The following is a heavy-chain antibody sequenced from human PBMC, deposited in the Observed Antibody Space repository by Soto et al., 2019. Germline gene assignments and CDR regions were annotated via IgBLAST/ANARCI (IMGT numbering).Heavy chain of an antibody. CDR3: ARARNDYYDGSGAQVVYFRH. J-gene: IGHJ1*01. V-gene: IGHV1-3*01. Sequence: ASVKVSCKASGYTFTSYAMHWVRQAPGQRLEWMGWINAGNGNTKYSQKFQGRVTITRDTSASTAYMELSSLRSEDTAVYYCARARNDYYDGSGAQVVYFRHWGHGTLVTVSS. CDR2: INAGNGNT. CDR1: GYTFTSYA. D-gene: IGHD3-22*01.